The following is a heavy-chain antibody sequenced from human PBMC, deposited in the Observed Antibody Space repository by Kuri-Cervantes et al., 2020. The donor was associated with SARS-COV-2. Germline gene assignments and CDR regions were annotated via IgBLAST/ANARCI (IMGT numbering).Heavy chain of an antibody. J-gene: IGHJ3*02. Sequence: GESLKISCAASGFTFSSYWMSWVRQAPGKGLEWVSAISGSGGSTYYADSVKGRFTISRDNSKNTLYLQMNSLRAEDTAVYYCVGELLDAFDIWGQGTMVTVSS. CDR1: GFTFSSYW. CDR2: ISGSGGST. D-gene: IGHD3-10*01. V-gene: IGHV3-23*01. CDR3: VGELLDAFDI.